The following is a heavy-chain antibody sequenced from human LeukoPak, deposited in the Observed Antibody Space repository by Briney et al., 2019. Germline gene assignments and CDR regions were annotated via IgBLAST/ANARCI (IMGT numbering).Heavy chain of an antibody. CDR2: IIPIFGTA. V-gene: IGHV1-69*05. Sequence: ASVKVSCKASGGTFSSYAISWVRQAPGQGLEWMGGIIPIFGTANYAQKFQGRVTMTRDTSTSTVYMELSSLRSEDTAVYYCARDRGYSYELDYWGQGTLVTVSS. J-gene: IGHJ4*02. D-gene: IGHD5-18*01. CDR3: ARDRGYSYELDY. CDR1: GGTFSSYA.